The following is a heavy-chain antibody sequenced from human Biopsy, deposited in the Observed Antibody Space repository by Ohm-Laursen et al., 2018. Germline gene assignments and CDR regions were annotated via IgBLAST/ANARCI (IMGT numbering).Heavy chain of an antibody. Sequence: SLRLSCAASGFTFSRSGMHWVRHAPGKGLMWVSRIHGDERSATYAEPVKGRFTISRDNAKNTLHLQMNSLRAEDTAVYYCTGDSGGLGDYWGQGTLVTVSS. CDR2: IHGDERSA. V-gene: IGHV3-74*03. J-gene: IGHJ4*02. CDR1: GFTFSRSG. CDR3: TGDSGGLGDY. D-gene: IGHD2-8*02.